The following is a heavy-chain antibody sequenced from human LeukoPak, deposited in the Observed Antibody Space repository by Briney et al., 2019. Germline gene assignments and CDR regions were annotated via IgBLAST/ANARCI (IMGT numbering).Heavy chain of an antibody. D-gene: IGHD6-19*01. CDR3: ARGIAVAGRYYYYYMDV. J-gene: IGHJ6*03. CDR1: GFTFSSYW. CDR2: INTDGSST. V-gene: IGHV3-74*01. Sequence: PGGSLRLSCAASGFTFSSYWMHWVRQAPGKGLEWVSRINTDGSSTSYADSVKGRFTISRDNAKNTLYLQMNSLRAEDTAVYYCARGIAVAGRYYYYYMDVWGKGTTVTVSS.